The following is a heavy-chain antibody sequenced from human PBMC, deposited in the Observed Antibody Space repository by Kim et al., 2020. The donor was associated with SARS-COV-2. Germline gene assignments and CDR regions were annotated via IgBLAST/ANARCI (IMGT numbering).Heavy chain of an antibody. CDR3: ARGPQGANYDFWSGYSGAWFDP. D-gene: IGHD3-3*01. J-gene: IGHJ5*02. Sequence: ASVKVSCKASGYTFTGYYMHWVRQAPGQGLEWMGRINPNSGGTNYAQKFQGRVTMTRDTSISTAYMELSRLRSDDTAVYYCARGPQGANYDFWSGYSGAWFDPWGQGTLVTVSS. V-gene: IGHV1-2*06. CDR2: INPNSGGT. CDR1: GYTFTGYY.